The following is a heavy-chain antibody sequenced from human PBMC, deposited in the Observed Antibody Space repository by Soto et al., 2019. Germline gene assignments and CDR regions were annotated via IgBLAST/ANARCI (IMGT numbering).Heavy chain of an antibody. V-gene: IGHV3-9*01. CDR3: AKEPPNYDFWSSYYYTDV. CDR2: ISWNSGSI. J-gene: IGHJ6*03. D-gene: IGHD3-3*01. CDR1: GFTFDDYA. Sequence: GGSLRLSCAASGFTFDDYAMHWVRQAPGKGLEWVSGISWNSGSIGYADSVKGRFTISRDNAKNSLYLQMNSLRAEDTALYYCAKEPPNYDFWSSYYYTDVWGKGTTVTVSS.